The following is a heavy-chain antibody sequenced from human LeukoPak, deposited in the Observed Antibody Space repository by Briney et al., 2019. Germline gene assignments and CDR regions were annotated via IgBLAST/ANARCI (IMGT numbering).Heavy chain of an antibody. V-gene: IGHV3-30*02. D-gene: IGHD6-13*01. J-gene: IGHJ3*02. CDR1: GYTLTELS. CDR3: AKEGKAAAGPHDAFDI. Sequence: SCKVSGYTLTELSMHWVRQAPGKGLEWVAFIRYDGSNKYYADSVKGRFTISRDNSKNTLYLQMNSLRAEDTAVYYCAKEGKAAAGPHDAFDIWGQGTMVTVSS. CDR2: IRYDGSNK.